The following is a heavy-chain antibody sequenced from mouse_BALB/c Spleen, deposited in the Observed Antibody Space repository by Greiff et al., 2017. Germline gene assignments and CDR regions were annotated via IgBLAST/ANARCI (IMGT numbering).Heavy chain of an antibody. CDR3: ARGVIYYDYDEPPFAY. Sequence: EVQRVESGGGLVKPGGSLKLSCAASGFTFSSYAMSWVRQTPEKRLEWVASISSGGSTYYPDSVKGRFTISRDNARNILYLQMSSLRSEDTAMYYCARGVIYYDYDEPPFAYWGQGTLVTVSA. V-gene: IGHV5-6-5*01. CDR1: GFTFSSYA. CDR2: ISSGGST. D-gene: IGHD2-4*01. J-gene: IGHJ3*01.